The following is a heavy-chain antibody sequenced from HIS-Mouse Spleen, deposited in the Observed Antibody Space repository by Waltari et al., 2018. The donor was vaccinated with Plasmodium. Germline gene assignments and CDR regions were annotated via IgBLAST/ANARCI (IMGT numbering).Heavy chain of an antibody. CDR3: ASHTNLAFDI. CDR1: GYTFPSYD. J-gene: IGHJ3*02. V-gene: IGHV1-8*01. Sequence: QVQLVQSGAEVKTPGASVKVSCKASGYTFPSYDCNWGRQATGQGLEWMGWMNPNSGNTGYAQKFQGRVTMTRNTSISTAYMELSSLRSEDTAVYYCASHTNLAFDIWGQGTMVTVSS. CDR2: MNPNSGNT. D-gene: IGHD2-8*01.